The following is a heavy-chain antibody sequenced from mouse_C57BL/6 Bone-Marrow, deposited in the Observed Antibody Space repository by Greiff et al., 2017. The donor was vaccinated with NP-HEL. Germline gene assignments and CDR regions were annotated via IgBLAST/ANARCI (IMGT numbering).Heavy chain of an antibody. J-gene: IGHJ4*01. CDR2: IDPNSGGT. D-gene: IGHD2-4*01. V-gene: IGHV1-72*01. CDR3: ARREGQIYYDYDVGGYAMDY. CDR1: GYTFTSYW. Sequence: VQLQQPGAELVKPGASVKLSCKASGYTFTSYWMHWVKQRPGRGLEWIGRIDPNSGGTKYNEKFKSKATLTVDKPSSTAYMQLSSLTSEDSAVYYCARREGQIYYDYDVGGYAMDYWGQGTSVTVSS.